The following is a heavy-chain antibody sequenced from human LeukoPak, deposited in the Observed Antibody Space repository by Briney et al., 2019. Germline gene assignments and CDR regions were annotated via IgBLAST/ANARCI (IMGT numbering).Heavy chain of an antibody. CDR1: GGSFSGYY. V-gene: IGHV4-34*01. Sequence: SETLSLTCAVYGGSFSGYYWSWIRQPPGKGLEWIGEINHSGSTNYNPSLKSRVTISVDTSKNQFSLKLSSVTAADTAVYYCARRCNSGYYYVVSFFDYWGQGTLVTVSS. CDR2: INHSGST. D-gene: IGHD3-22*01. CDR3: ARRCNSGYYYVVSFFDY. J-gene: IGHJ4*02.